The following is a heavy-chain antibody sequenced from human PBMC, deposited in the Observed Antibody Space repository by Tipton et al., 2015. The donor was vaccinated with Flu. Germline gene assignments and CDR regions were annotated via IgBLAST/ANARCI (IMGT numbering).Heavy chain of an antibody. CDR3: AGYYYDSSGYPQGAYYFYY. CDR2: IYTSGST. V-gene: IGHV4-61*02. D-gene: IGHD3-22*01. J-gene: IGHJ4*02. Sequence: TLSLTCTVSGGSISSGSYYWSWIRQPAGKGLEWMGRIYTSGSTNYNPTPKSRVTISVDTSKNQFSLKLSSVTAADAAVYYSAGYYYDSSGYPQGAYYFYYWGEGWLVTVSS. CDR1: GGSISSGSYY.